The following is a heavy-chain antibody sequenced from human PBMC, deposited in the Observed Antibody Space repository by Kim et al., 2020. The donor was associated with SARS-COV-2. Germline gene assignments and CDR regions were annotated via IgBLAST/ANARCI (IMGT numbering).Heavy chain of an antibody. J-gene: IGHJ4*02. V-gene: IGHV4-39*07. D-gene: IGHD3-10*01. Sequence: FYNPSPKGRITISVDTSKNQFSLQLSSVTAADTAVYYCARDYGAGSYYNYWGLGTLVTVSS. CDR3: ARDYGAGSYYNY.